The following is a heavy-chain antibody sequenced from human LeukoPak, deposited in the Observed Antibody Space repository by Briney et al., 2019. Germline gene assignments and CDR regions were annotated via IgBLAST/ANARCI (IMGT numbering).Heavy chain of an antibody. CDR2: INHSGST. CDR1: GGSINRYY. V-gene: IGHV4-34*01. Sequence: SETLSLTCTVSGGSINRYYWSWIRQPPGKGLEWIGEINHSGSTSYNPSLKSRVTISVDTSKNQFSLKLSSVTAADTAVYYCARDYYDSSGYWGQGTLVTVSS. J-gene: IGHJ4*02. CDR3: ARDYYDSSGY. D-gene: IGHD3-22*01.